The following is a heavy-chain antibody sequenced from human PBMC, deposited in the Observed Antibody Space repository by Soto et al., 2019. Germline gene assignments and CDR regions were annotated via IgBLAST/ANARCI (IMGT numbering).Heavy chain of an antibody. CDR3: AGYSHKGD. V-gene: IGHV3-66*01. D-gene: IGHD1-26*01. J-gene: IGHJ4*02. CDR1: GFTVSNNY. CDR2: IYSGGST. Sequence: LVESGGGLVQPGGSLRLSCAASGFTVSNNYMSWVRQAPGKGLEWVSLIYSGGSTHNADSVKGRFTISRDNSKNTLYLQMSSLRVEDTAVYYCAGYSHKGDWGQGTLVTVSS.